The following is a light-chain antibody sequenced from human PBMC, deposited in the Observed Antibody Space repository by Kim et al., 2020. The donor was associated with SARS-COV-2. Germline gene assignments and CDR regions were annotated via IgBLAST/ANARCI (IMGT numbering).Light chain of an antibody. CDR2: TAS. CDR1: QTMNSW. V-gene: IGKV1-5*03. J-gene: IGKJ4*01. CDR3: QHYNGYPLT. Sequence: ASVGDRVNMTCRASQTMNSWLAWYQQKPGKAPKLLIYTASTLQNGVPSRFSGSKSGTEFTLTISSLQPDDFATYYCQHYNGYPLTFGGGTKVDIK.